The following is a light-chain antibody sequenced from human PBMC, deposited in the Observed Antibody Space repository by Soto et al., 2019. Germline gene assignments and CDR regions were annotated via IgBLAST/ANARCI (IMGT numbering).Light chain of an antibody. Sequence: QPVLTQSPSASASLGASVKLTCPLSSGHSSYAIAWHQQQPEKGPRYLMKLNSDGSHSKGDGIPDRFSGSSSGAERYLTISSLQSEDEADYYCQTWGAGIVVFGGGTKVTVL. CDR2: LNSDGSH. CDR3: QTWGAGIVV. J-gene: IGLJ2*01. CDR1: SGHSSYA. V-gene: IGLV4-69*01.